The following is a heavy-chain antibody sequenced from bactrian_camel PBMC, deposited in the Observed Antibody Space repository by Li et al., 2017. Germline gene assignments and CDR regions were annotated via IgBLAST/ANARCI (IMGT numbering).Heavy chain of an antibody. D-gene: IGHD3*01. CDR1: GNILSNLC. V-gene: IGHV3S54*01. CDR2: LYKGGYSP. CDR3: AAVAEGRTVECGVSLWTLFESGY. Sequence: HVQLVESGGGSVQAGGSLRLSCAASGNILSNLCMGWFRQAPGKEREKVAVLYKGGYSPYYADSVKGRFTISQDNAKNTLYLQMNSLKPDDTATYYCAAVAEGRTVECGVSLWTLFESGYWGQGTQVTVS. J-gene: IGHJ4*01.